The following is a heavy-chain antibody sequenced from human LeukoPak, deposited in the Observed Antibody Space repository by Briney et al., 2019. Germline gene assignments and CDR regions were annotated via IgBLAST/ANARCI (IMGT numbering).Heavy chain of an antibody. CDR1: GFTFSSYT. D-gene: IGHD2-21*02. CDR3: ARARGYCAADCSRYAFDY. CDR2: ISNSGRNT. J-gene: IGHJ4*02. V-gene: IGHV3-23*01. Sequence: GGSLTLSCAASGFTFSSYTMSWVRQAPGKGLEWVSTISNSGRNTFYTDSVKGRSTISRDNSKNTLYLQMNSLRAGDTAVYSCARARGYCAADCSRYAFDYWGQGTLVTVSS.